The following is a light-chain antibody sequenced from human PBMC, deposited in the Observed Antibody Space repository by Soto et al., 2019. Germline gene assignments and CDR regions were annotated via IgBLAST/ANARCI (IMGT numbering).Light chain of an antibody. CDR3: QQRSNWSVT. CDR1: QSVSSS. J-gene: IGKJ5*01. CDR2: GAS. Sequence: EIVLTQSPATLSSSPGERATLSCRASQSVSSSLAWYQQKPGQAPRLLIYGASNRAGGIPARFSGSGSGTDFTLTISSLEPEYFAVYYCQQRSNWSVTFGQGTRLEIK. V-gene: IGKV3-11*01.